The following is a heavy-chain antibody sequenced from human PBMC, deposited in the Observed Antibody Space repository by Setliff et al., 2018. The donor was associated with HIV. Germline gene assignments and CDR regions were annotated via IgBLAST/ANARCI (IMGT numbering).Heavy chain of an antibody. Sequence: SVKVSCKASRSTFSSYAISWVRQAPGQGLEWMGGIIPIFGTANYAQRFQGKVTITADKSTSTAYMELTSLRFDDTAIYYCTRRGADSYYPRPLDVWGKGTTVTVSS. CDR3: TRRGADSYYPRPLDV. V-gene: IGHV1-69*06. CDR1: RSTFSSYA. D-gene: IGHD3-10*01. J-gene: IGHJ6*04. CDR2: IIPIFGTA.